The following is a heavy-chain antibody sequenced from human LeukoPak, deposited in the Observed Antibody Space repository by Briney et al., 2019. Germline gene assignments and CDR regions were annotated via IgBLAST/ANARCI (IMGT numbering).Heavy chain of an antibody. Sequence: SETLSLTRTVSGVSISSYYWTWIRQPPGQGPEWIGRMSNTGKTYYNPSLKSRVTISVDMSKNQFSLRLTSVTAADTAIYYCARENRYYYHMDVWGKETAVSVSS. V-gene: IGHV4-59*01. J-gene: IGHJ6*03. CDR3: ARENRYYYHMDV. CDR2: MSNTGKT. CDR1: GVSISSYY. D-gene: IGHD2/OR15-2a*01.